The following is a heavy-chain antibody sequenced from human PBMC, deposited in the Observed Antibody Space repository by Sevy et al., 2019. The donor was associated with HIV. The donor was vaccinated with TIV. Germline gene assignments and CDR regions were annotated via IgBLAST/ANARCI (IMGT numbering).Heavy chain of an antibody. CDR1: GYTFTSYY. CDR2: INPSGGST. CDR3: ARAVEAAAGRYSNWFDP. D-gene: IGHD6-13*01. J-gene: IGHJ5*02. Sequence: ASVKVSCKASGYTFTSYYMHWVRQAPGQGLEWMGIINPSGGSTSYAQKFQGRVTMTRDTSTSTVYMELSSLRSEDTAVYYCARAVEAAAGRYSNWFDPWGQGTLVTVSS. V-gene: IGHV1-46*01.